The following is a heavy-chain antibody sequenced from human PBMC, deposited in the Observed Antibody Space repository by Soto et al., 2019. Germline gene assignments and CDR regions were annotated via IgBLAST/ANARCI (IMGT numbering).Heavy chain of an antibody. CDR3: ARAKSGYSYGKLDY. Sequence: GGSLRLSCAASGFTFSSYGMHWVRQAPGKGLEWVAVIWYDGSNKYYADSVKGRFTISRDNSKNTLYLQMNSLRAEGTAVYYCARAKSGYSYGKLDYWGQGTLVTVSS. D-gene: IGHD5-18*01. CDR2: IWYDGSNK. V-gene: IGHV3-33*01. J-gene: IGHJ4*02. CDR1: GFTFSSYG.